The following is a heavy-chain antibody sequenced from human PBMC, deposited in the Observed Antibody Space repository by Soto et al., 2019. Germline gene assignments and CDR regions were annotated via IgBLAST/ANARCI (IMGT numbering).Heavy chain of an antibody. CDR1: GFTFSSYW. CDR3: ARDSDFDSSGYYGNAFDI. J-gene: IGHJ3*02. Sequence: GGALRLSCAASGFTFSSYWMHWFRQAPGNGLVWVSRINSDGSSTSYADSVKGRFTISRDNAKNTLYLQMNSLRAEDTAVYYCARDSDFDSSGYYGNAFDIWGQGTMVTVSS. CDR2: INSDGSST. D-gene: IGHD3-22*01. V-gene: IGHV3-74*01.